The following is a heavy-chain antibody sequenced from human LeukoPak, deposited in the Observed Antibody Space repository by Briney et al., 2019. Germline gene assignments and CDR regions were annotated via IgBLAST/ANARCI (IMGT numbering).Heavy chain of an antibody. CDR2: IYYSGST. V-gene: IGHV4-39*01. D-gene: IGHD2-2*01. CDR3: ARHDQLYYYYGMDV. J-gene: IGHJ6*02. Sequence: SETLSLTCAVYGGSFSGYYWGWIRQPPGKGLEWIGSIYYSGSTYYNPSLKSRVTISVDTSKNQFSLKLSSVTAADTAVYYCARHDQLYYYYGMDVWGQGTTVTVSS. CDR1: GGSFSGYY.